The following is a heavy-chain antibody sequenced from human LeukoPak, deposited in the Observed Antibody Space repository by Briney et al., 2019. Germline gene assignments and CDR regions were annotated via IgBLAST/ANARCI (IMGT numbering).Heavy chain of an antibody. CDR2: IKQDGSEK. J-gene: IGHJ4*02. D-gene: IGHD3-10*01. CDR1: GFTFSSYW. V-gene: IGHV3-7*01. CDR3: ARVLGNYYGSGSYPYYFDY. Sequence: GPLRLSCAASGFTFSSYWMSWVRQAPGKGLEWVANIKQDGSEKYYVDSVKGRFTISRDNAKNSLYLQMNSLRAEDTAVYYCARVLGNYYGSGSYPYYFDYWGQGTLVTVSS.